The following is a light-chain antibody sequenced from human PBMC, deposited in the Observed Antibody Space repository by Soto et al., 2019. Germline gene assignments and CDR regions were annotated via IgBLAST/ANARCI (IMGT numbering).Light chain of an antibody. CDR3: HPYDNWPPT. CDR2: GAL. CDR1: QRVSNN. J-gene: IGKJ3*01. V-gene: IGKV3-15*01. Sequence: EIEMTQSPATLSVSPGERATFSCRASQRVSNNLAWYQQKPGQAPRLLIYGALTRAAGIPARFSGSGSGTQFTLTISSLQSEDFAVYYCHPYDNWPPTFGPGTKVDIK.